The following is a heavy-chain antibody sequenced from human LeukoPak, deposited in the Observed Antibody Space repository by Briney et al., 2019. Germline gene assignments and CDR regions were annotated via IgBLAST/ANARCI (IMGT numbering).Heavy chain of an antibody. CDR3: ARDPRDSMKVVVIYYYGMDV. V-gene: IGHV3-33*01. J-gene: IGHJ6*02. CDR1: GFTFSSYG. D-gene: IGHD3-22*01. Sequence: PGGSLRLSCAASGFTFSSYGMHWVRQAPGKGLEWVAVIWYDGSNKYYADSVKGRFTISRDNSKNTLYLQMNSLRAEDTAVYSCARDPRDSMKVVVIYYYGMDVWGQGTTVTVSS. CDR2: IWYDGSNK.